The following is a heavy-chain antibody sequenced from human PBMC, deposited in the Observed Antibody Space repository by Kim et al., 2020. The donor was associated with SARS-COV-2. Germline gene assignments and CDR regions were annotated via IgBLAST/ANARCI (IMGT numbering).Heavy chain of an antibody. D-gene: IGHD3-10*01. V-gene: IGHV1-24*01. J-gene: IGHJ4*02. CDR1: GYTLTELS. CDR3: ATDWPMVRGVISAAASRY. Sequence: ASVKVSCKVSGYTLTELSMHWVRQAPGKGLEWMGGFDPEDGETIYAQKFQGRVTMTEDTSTDTAYMELSSLRSEDTAVYYCATDWPMVRGVISAAASRYWGQGTLVTVSS. CDR2: FDPEDGET.